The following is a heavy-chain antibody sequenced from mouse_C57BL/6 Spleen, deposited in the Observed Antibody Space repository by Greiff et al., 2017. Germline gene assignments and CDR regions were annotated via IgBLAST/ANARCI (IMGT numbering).Heavy chain of an antibody. CDR3: TRYGNYEDYFDY. V-gene: IGHV1-15*01. D-gene: IGHD2-1*01. J-gene: IGHJ2*01. Sequence: VQLQQSGAELVRPGASVTLSCKASGYTFTDYEMHWVKQTPVHGLEWIGAIDPETGGTAYNQKFKGKAILTADKSSSTAYMELRSLTSEDSAVYYCTRYGNYEDYFDYWGQGTTLTVSS. CDR1: GYTFTDYE. CDR2: IDPETGGT.